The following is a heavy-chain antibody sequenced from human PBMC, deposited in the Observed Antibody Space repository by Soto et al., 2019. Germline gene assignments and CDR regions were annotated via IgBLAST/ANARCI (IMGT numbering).Heavy chain of an antibody. Sequence: PGGFLRLSCAASGFTFSSYSMNWVRQAPGKGLEWVSSISSSSSYIYYADSVKGRFTISRDNAKNSLYLQMNSLRAEDTAVYYCARDRGGSSCCAFDIWGQGTMVTVSS. CDR1: GFTFSSYS. D-gene: IGHD6-13*01. J-gene: IGHJ3*02. CDR2: ISSSSSYI. CDR3: ARDRGGSSCCAFDI. V-gene: IGHV3-21*01.